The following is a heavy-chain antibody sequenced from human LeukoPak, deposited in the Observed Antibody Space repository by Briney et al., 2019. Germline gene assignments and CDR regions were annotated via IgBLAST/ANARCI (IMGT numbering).Heavy chain of an antibody. Sequence: PSETLSLTCVVSGGPIRSSYYYWGWIRQPPGKGLEWIGSIYDSGSTYYNPSLKSRVTISVDTSKNQFSLKLNSVTAADTVVYYCARHYGPWGQGTLVTVSS. D-gene: IGHD3-10*01. CDR3: ARHYGP. V-gene: IGHV4-39*01. CDR1: GGPIRSSYYY. J-gene: IGHJ5*02. CDR2: IYDSGST.